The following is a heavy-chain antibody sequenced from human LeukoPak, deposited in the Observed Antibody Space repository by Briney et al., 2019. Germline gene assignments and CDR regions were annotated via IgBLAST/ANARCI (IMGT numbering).Heavy chain of an antibody. CDR3: WRGMGDH. V-gene: IGHV1-2*02. Sequence: ASVTVSCKASGYTFTGYYIHWVRQAPGQGLEWMGWINPISGATNYAQKFQGRLTITRDTSVSTGYMDLRSLTSDDTAVYYCWRGMGDHWGQGTLVTVSS. J-gene: IGHJ4*02. CDR2: INPISGAT. D-gene: IGHD2-8*01. CDR1: GYTFTGYY.